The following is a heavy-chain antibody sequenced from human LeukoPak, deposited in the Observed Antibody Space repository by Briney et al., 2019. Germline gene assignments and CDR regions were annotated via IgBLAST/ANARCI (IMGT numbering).Heavy chain of an antibody. D-gene: IGHD6-6*01. J-gene: IGHJ4*02. V-gene: IGHV3-23*01. CDR3: QLATDC. CDR2: ISGNGDT. CDR1: GFDFSNHP. Sequence: GGSLRLSCAASGFDFSNHPMSWVRQAPGKGPEWLSTISGNGDTYYADSVKGRFTTSRDNPKNMLSVQMNSLTAGDTATYYCQLATDCWGQGTLVTVSS.